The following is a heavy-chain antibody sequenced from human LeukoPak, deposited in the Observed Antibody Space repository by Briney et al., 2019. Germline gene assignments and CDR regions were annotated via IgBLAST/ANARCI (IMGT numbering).Heavy chain of an antibody. CDR2: IYYSGST. D-gene: IGHD6-13*01. Sequence: SETLSLTCTVSGGSISSYYWSWIRQPPRKGLEWIGYIYYSGSTNYSPSLKSRVTISVDTSKNQFSLKLSSVTAADTAVYYCASKPPREYSSSWRPFDYWGQGTLVTVSS. CDR1: GGSISSYY. J-gene: IGHJ4*02. CDR3: ASKPPREYSSSWRPFDY. V-gene: IGHV4-59*12.